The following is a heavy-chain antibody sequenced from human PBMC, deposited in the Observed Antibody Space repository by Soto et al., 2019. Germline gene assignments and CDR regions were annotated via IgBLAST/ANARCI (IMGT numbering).Heavy chain of an antibody. J-gene: IGHJ2*01. CDR1: GGSFSGYY. Sequence: QVPLQQGGAGPLRPVETLSLTCGVYGGSFSGYYSTWIRQSPGKGLAWIGEINDRGSINYNPSPKSRVSISADTTKNHYSLNPRSVTAADTAVYCSAGRSHDILTGPLWVWYFEVGGRGTLVTVSS. V-gene: IGHV4-34*01. CDR2: INDRGSI. D-gene: IGHD3-9*01. CDR3: AGRSHDILTGPLWVWYFEV.